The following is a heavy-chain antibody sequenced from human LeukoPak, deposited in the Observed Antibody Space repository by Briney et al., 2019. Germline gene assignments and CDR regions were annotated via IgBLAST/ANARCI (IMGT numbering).Heavy chain of an antibody. CDR3: ARDWDYVWGSFRPYYLDY. CDR2: ISNSGGYT. Sequence: GGSLRLSCAASGFTFSDYAMSWVRQAPGKGLEWVSTISNSGGYTFFADSVKGRFTISRDNSKNTIYLQMNSLRAEDTAVYYCARDWDYVWGSFRPYYLDYWGQGTLVTVSS. V-gene: IGHV3-23*01. CDR1: GFTFSDYA. D-gene: IGHD3-16*02. J-gene: IGHJ4*02.